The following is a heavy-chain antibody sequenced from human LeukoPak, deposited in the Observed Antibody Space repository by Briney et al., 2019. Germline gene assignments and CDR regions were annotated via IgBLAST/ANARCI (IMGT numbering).Heavy chain of an antibody. D-gene: IGHD2-15*01. CDR2: IGTAGDT. CDR1: GFTFSSYD. Sequence: GGSLRLSCAASGFTFSSYDMHWVRQATGKGLEWVSAIGTAGDTYYPGSVKGRFTISRENAKNSLYLQMNSLRAGDTAVYYCARGGDCSGGSCYPNYYYGMDVWGQGTTVTVSS. CDR3: ARGGDCSGGSCYPNYYYGMDV. V-gene: IGHV3-13*01. J-gene: IGHJ6*02.